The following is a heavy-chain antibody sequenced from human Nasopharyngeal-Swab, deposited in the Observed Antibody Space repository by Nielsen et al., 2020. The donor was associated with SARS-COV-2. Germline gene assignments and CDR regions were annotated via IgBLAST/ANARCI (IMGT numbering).Heavy chain of an antibody. V-gene: IGHV4-34*01. D-gene: IGHD7-27*01. J-gene: IGHJ2*01. Sequence: SETLSLTCAVYGGSFSGYYWSWIRQPPGKGLEWIGEINHSGSTNYNPSLKSRVTISVDTSKNQFSLKLSSVTAADTAVYYCARGLGNWYFDLWCRGTLVTVSS. CDR1: GGSFSGYY. CDR2: INHSGST. CDR3: ARGLGNWYFDL.